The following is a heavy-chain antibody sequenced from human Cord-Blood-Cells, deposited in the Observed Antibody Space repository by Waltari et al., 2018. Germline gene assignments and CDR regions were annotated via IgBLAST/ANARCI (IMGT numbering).Heavy chain of an antibody. V-gene: IGHV3-74*01. CDR3: ARGPIVVVPAAIRQYYYYGMDV. CDR2: INSDGSST. CDR1: FSSYW. J-gene: IGHJ6*02. Sequence: FSSYWMHWVRQAPGKGLVWVSRINSDGSSTSYADSVKGRFTISRDNAKNTLYLQMNSLRAEDTAVYYCARGPIVVVPAAIRQYYYYGMDVWGQGTTVTVSS. D-gene: IGHD2-2*01.